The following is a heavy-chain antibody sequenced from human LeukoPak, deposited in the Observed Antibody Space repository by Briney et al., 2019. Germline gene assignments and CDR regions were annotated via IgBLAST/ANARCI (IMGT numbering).Heavy chain of an antibody. D-gene: IGHD3-22*01. V-gene: IGHV4-59*08. CDR1: GGSISSYY. Sequence: SETLSLTCTVSGGSISSYYWSWIRQPPGKGLEWIGHIHYTGGTSYNPSLKSRIAISVDMSKNQFSLKLNSMTATDTAVYYCARWASESGAYYLEYWGQGILVTVSS. CDR2: IHYTGGT. J-gene: IGHJ4*02. CDR3: ARWASESGAYYLEY.